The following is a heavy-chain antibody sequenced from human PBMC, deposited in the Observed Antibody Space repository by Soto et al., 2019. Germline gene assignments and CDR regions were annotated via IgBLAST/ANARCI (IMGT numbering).Heavy chain of an antibody. CDR1: GFTFSSYA. J-gene: IGHJ6*02. CDR2: ISSNGGST. CDR3: VKGNVLRFLEWLGSNYYYGMDV. Sequence: GGSLRLSCSASGFTFSSYAMHWVRQAPGKGLEYVSAISSNGGSTYYADSVKGRFTISRDNSKNTLYLQMSSLRAEDTAVYYCVKGNVLRFLEWLGSNYYYGMDVCGQGTTVTVSS. V-gene: IGHV3-64D*08. D-gene: IGHD3-3*01.